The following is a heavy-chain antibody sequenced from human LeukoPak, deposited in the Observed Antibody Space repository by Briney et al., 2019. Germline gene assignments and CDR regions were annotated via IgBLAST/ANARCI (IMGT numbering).Heavy chain of an antibody. J-gene: IGHJ4*02. Sequence: PGTSLRLSCAASGFTFISYAIHWVRQAPGKGLEWVAVISFHGTDTFYADSVKGRFTISRDNAKNSLYLQMNSLRGEDMALYYCAKGLVGSSIADFFDYWGQGILVTVSS. CDR2: ISFHGTDT. D-gene: IGHD6-6*01. CDR3: AKGLVGSSIADFFDY. V-gene: IGHV3-30*04. CDR1: GFTFISYA.